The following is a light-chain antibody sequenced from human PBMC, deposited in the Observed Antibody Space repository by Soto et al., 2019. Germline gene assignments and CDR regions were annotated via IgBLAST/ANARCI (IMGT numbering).Light chain of an antibody. CDR2: EVT. Sequence: QSALTQPPSASGSPGQSVTISCTGTSSDVGAYNYVSWYQQHAGKAPKLVIYEVTKRPSGVPDRFSGSKSANTASLTVSGLQAEDEADYYCSSFASSNTWVFGGGTKFTVL. CDR3: SSFASSNTWV. CDR1: SSDVGAYNY. V-gene: IGLV2-8*01. J-gene: IGLJ3*02.